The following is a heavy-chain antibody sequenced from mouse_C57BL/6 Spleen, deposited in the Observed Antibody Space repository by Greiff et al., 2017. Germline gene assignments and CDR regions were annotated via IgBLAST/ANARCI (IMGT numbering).Heavy chain of an antibody. CDR3: ARSDPYYYAMDY. CDR1: GYAFSSYW. Sequence: QVQLQQSGAELVKPGASVKISCKASGYAFSSYWMNWVKQRPGKGLEWIGQIYPGDGDTNYNGKFKGKATLTADQSSSTAYMQLSSLTSEDSAVYFCARSDPYYYAMDYWGQGTSVTVSS. CDR2: IYPGDGDT. J-gene: IGHJ4*01. V-gene: IGHV1-80*01.